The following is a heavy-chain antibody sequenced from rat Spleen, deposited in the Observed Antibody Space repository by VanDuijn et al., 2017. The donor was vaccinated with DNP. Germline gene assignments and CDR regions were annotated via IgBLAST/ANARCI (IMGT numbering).Heavy chain of an antibody. Sequence: EVQLVESGGGLVQPGRSLKLSCAASGFTFSDYYMAWVRQAPTRGLEWVAAISPSDSRTYYPDSVKGRFIISRDNARNTLYLQMNSLRSEDTATYYCARGSGTYYWYFDFWGPGTMVTVSS. J-gene: IGHJ1*01. D-gene: IGHD5-1*01. CDR1: GFTFSDYY. CDR2: ISPSDSRT. CDR3: ARGSGTYYWYFDF. V-gene: IGHV5-25*01.